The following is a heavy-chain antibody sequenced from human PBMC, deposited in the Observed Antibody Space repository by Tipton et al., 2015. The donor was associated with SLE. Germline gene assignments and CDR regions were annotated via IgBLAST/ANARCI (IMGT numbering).Heavy chain of an antibody. V-gene: IGHV4-59*08. D-gene: IGHD5-24*01. Sequence: GLVKPSETLSLTCSVSGGSISRYYWSWIRQFPGKGLEWIGYIYYSGSTNYNPSLESRVTMSVDTSKNQLSLKLSSVTAADTAVYYCARLEGDGYKWYFDYWGQGTLVTVST. J-gene: IGHJ4*02. CDR1: GGSISRYY. CDR3: ARLEGDGYKWYFDY. CDR2: IYYSGST.